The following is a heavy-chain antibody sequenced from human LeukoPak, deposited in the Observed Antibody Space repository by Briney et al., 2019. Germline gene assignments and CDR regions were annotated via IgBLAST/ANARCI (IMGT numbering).Heavy chain of an antibody. J-gene: IGHJ5*02. CDR2: LDSGGDR. CDR3: S. D-gene: IGHD3-10*01. Sequence: PGGSLRLSCIVSGFSVTTNYMTWVRQAPGKGLEWVALLDSGGDRYYADSVKGRFIISRGNSKNTLYLQMNSLRAEDTAVVTESWGQGTLVTVSS. CDR1: GFSVTTNY. V-gene: IGHV3-53*01.